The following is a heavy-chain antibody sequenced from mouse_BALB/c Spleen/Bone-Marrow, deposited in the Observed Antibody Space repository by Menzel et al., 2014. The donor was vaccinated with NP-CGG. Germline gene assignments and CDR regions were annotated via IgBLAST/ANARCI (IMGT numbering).Heavy chain of an antibody. CDR2: IYPGDGST. J-gene: IGHJ3*01. CDR3: AICYGYDEFAY. D-gene: IGHD2-2*01. CDR1: GYTFTSYY. Sequence: VKVVESGPELVKPGASVKMSCKASGYTFTSYYIHWVKQRPGQGLEWIGWIYPGDGSTKYNKKFKGKTTLTADKSSSTAYMLLSSLTSEDSAIYFCAICYGYDEFAYWGQGTLVTVSA. V-gene: IGHV1S56*01.